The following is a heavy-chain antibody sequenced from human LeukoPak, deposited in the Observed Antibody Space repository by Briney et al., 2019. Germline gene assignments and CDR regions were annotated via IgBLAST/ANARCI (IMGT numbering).Heavy chain of an antibody. V-gene: IGHV4-59*01. J-gene: IGHJ4*02. CDR1: GGSISSYY. Sequence: PSETLSLTCTVSGGSISSYYWSWIRQPPGKGLEWIGYIYYSGSTNYNPSLKSRVTISVDTSKNQFSLKLSSVTAADTAVYYCAREDGSGYYFTYWGQGTLVTVSS. CDR2: IYYSGST. CDR3: AREDGSGYYFTY. D-gene: IGHD3-22*01.